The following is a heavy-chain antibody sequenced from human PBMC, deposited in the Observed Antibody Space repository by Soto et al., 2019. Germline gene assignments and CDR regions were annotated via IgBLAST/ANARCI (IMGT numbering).Heavy chain of an antibody. J-gene: IGHJ4*02. D-gene: IGHD3-10*01. Sequence: QVQLVQSGAEVKKPGASVKVSCKASGYTFTSYDINWVRQATGQGLEWMGWMNPNSGNTGYAQKFQGRVTMTRNTSISTAYIELSSLRSEDTAVYYCARGLYYYGSGSYYEDYWGQGTLVTVSS. CDR1: GYTFTSYD. CDR2: MNPNSGNT. CDR3: ARGLYYYGSGSYYEDY. V-gene: IGHV1-8*01.